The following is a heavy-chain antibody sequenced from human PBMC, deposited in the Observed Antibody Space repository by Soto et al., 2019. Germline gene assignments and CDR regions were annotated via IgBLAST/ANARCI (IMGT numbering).Heavy chain of an antibody. V-gene: IGHV1-18*01. Sequence: GASVKVSCKASGYTFTSYGISWVRQAPGQGLEWMGWISAYNGTTNYAQKLQGRVTMTTDTSTSTAYMELRSLRSDDTAVYYCATGSDSDYEYTALGSWGQGTLVTVSS. CDR1: GYTFTSYG. J-gene: IGHJ5*02. D-gene: IGHD5-12*01. CDR3: ATGSDSDYEYTALGS. CDR2: ISAYNGTT.